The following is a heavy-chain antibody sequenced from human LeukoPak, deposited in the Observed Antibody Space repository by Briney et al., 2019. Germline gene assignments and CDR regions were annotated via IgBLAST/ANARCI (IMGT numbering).Heavy chain of an antibody. CDR1: GGSISSYY. CDR3: ARDEDGVHEN. Sequence: SETLSLTCTVSGGSISSYYWSWIRQPPGKGLEWIGYIYYSGSTNYKSSLKSRVTISVDTSKNQFSLKLSSVTAADTAMYYCARDEDGVHENWGQGTLVTVSS. D-gene: IGHD5/OR15-5a*01. V-gene: IGHV4-59*01. CDR2: IYYSGST. J-gene: IGHJ4*02.